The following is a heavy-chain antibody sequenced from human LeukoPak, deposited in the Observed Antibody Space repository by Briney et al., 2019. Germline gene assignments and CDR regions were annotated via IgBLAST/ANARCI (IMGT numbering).Heavy chain of an antibody. Sequence: SETLSLTCSVSGYSISSGYYWGWIRQPPGKGLEWIGSIYQSGTTSYNPSLKSRVTMSVDTSKNQSSLKLSSVTAADTAVYSCARGGGGYGPYYFDYWGQGTLVTVSS. D-gene: IGHD5-12*01. CDR3: ARGGGGYGPYYFDY. CDR1: GYSISSGYY. CDR2: IYQSGTT. J-gene: IGHJ4*02. V-gene: IGHV4-38-2*02.